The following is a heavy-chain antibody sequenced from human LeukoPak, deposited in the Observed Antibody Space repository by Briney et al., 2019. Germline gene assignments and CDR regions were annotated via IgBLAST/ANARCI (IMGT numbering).Heavy chain of an antibody. Sequence: PSETLSLTCAVYGGSFSGYYWSWIRQPPGKGLEWIGEINHSGSTNYNPSLKSRVTISVDTSKNQFSLKLSSVTAADTAVYYCARARSGPARDYFDSWGQGILVTVSS. J-gene: IGHJ4*02. D-gene: IGHD6-6*01. CDR2: INHSGST. CDR1: GGSFSGYY. V-gene: IGHV4-34*01. CDR3: ARARSGPARDYFDS.